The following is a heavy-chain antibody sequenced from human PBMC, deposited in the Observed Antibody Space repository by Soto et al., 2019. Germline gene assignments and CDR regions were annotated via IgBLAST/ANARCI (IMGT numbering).Heavy chain of an antibody. CDR3: ALIGPRDGEHREY. CDR1: GFTFSSYG. D-gene: IGHD3-10*01. CDR2: IWYYGSNK. Sequence: WGPRRLSCAASGFTFSSYGMHWVRQAPGKGLEWVAVIWYYGSNKYYADSAKGRFTISRDNSKNTLYLQMNSLRAEDTAVYYCALIGPRDGEHREYWGQGTIVNISA. V-gene: IGHV3-33*01. J-gene: IGHJ4*02.